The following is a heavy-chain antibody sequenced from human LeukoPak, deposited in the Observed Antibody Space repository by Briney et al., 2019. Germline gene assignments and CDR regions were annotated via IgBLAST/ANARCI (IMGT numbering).Heavy chain of an antibody. Sequence: SETLSLTCAVYGGSFGGYYWSWIRQPPGKGLEWIGEINHSGSTNYNPSLKSRVTISVDTSKNQFSLKLSSVTAADTAVYYCASRSIAYCSRTSCYKAHYYYYGMDVWGQGTTVTISS. CDR1: GGSFGGYY. D-gene: IGHD2-2*02. V-gene: IGHV4-34*01. CDR2: INHSGST. CDR3: ASRSIAYCSRTSCYKAHYYYYGMDV. J-gene: IGHJ6*02.